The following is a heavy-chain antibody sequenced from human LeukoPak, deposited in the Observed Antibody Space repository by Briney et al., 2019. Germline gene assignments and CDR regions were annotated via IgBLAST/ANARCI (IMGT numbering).Heavy chain of an antibody. D-gene: IGHD4-23*01. J-gene: IGHJ5*02. V-gene: IGHV3-20*04. CDR1: GFIFEDYG. CDR3: AREDGGLPS. Sequence: TGGCLRLSCAASGFIFEDYGMRWGCHAPGKGLEWVSGINWNVGVTATIASFEGLITISRDNTKIVLYLKLNDLTAQTPAVNFGAREDGGLPSWGQGTLVSVSS. CDR2: INWNVGVT.